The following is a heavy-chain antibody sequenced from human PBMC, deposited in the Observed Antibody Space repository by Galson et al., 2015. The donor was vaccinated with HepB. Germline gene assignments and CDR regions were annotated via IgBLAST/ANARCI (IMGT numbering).Heavy chain of an antibody. J-gene: IGHJ4*02. Sequence: SLRLSCAASGFTFSNAWMNWVRQAPGKGLEWVGRIKSKTDGGTTDYAAPVKGRFTISRDDSKNTLYLQMNSLKTEDTAVYYCTTGIYCSSTSCYDYWGQGTLVTVSS. CDR2: IKSKTDGGTT. V-gene: IGHV3-15*07. CDR1: GFTFSNAW. CDR3: TTGIYCSSTSCYDY. D-gene: IGHD2-2*01.